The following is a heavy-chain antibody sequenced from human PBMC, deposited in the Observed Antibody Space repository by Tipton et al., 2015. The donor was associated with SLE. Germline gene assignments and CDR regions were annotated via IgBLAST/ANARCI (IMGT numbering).Heavy chain of an antibody. CDR3: ARHYGDGCGMDV. CDR1: GFTFNGYT. J-gene: IGHJ6*02. V-gene: IGHV3-13*01. Sequence: GSLRLSCAASGFTFNGYTINWVRQAPGKGLEWVSGIGTAGDTYYPGSVKDRFTISRDNAKNSLYLQMNYLRAGDTAVYYCARHYGDGCGMDVWGQGPTVAVSS. CDR2: IGTAGDT. D-gene: IGHD4-17*01.